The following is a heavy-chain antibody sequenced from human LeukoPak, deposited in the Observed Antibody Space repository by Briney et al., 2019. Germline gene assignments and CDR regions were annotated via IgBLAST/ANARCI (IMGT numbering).Heavy chain of an antibody. V-gene: IGHV3-11*06. CDR2: ISSSSSYT. D-gene: IGHD5-12*01. J-gene: IGHJ4*02. Sequence: KPGGSLRLSCGASGFTFSDYYMSWIRQAPGKRLEWISYISSSSSYTNYADSVKGRFTISRDNAKNTLYLQMNSLRAEDTAVYYCARARNVDIVATIYYWGQGTLVTVSS. CDR3: ARARNVDIVATIYY. CDR1: GFTFSDYY.